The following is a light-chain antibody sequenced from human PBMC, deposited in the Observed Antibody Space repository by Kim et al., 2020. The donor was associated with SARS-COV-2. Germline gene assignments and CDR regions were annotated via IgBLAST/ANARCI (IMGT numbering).Light chain of an antibody. CDR1: SLRSYY. CDR3: NYRDSSGNHLGL. CDR2: GKN. V-gene: IGLV3-19*01. Sequence: SSELTQDPAVSVALGQTVRITCQGDSLRSYYASWYQQKPGQAPVLVIYGKNNRPSGIPDLFSGSISGNTASLTITGAQAEDEADYYCNYRDSSGNHLGLFGGGTQLTV. J-gene: IGLJ2*01.